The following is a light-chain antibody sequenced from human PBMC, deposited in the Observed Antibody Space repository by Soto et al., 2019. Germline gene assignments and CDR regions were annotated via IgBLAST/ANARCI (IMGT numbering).Light chain of an antibody. CDR2: KNN. CDR3: SVWDDSLRGV. V-gene: IGLV1-47*01. Sequence: QPVLTQPPSASGTPGQRVTISCSGTSSNIGTNYVYWYQQLPGTAPPLLIYKNNQRPSGVPDRFSGSKSGTSASLAISGLRFEDEAAYYCSVWDDSLRGVFGGGTKLTVL. CDR1: SSNIGTNY. J-gene: IGLJ2*01.